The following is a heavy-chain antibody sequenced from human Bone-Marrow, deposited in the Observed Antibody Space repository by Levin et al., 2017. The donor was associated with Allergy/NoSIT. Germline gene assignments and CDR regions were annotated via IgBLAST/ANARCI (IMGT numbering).Heavy chain of an antibody. Sequence: GESLKISCAASGFIFSNYGMHWVRQTPGKGLEWVAVIWYDGSEKYYADSVKGRFTISRDNSRNTLSLQMNSLRAEDSAMYYCARDPRAPTRTVVVPGFFDFWGQGTLVTVSS. J-gene: IGHJ4*02. CDR3: ARDPRAPTRTVVVPGFFDF. CDR2: IWYDGSEK. V-gene: IGHV3-33*01. CDR1: GFIFSNYG.